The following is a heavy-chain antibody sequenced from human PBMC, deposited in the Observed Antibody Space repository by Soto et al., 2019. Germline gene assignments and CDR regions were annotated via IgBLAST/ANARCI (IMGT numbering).Heavy chain of an antibody. CDR2: IYYSGST. J-gene: IGHJ4*02. CDR3: ARGGGGYYDSSGYYPG. CDR1: GGSISSGGYY. V-gene: IGHV4-31*03. Sequence: SETLSLTCTVSGGSISSGGYYWSWIRQHPGKGLEWIGYIYYSGSTYYNPSLKSRVTISVDTSKNQFSLKLSSVTAADTAVYYCARGGGGYYDSSGYYPGWGQGTLVTGSS. D-gene: IGHD3-22*01.